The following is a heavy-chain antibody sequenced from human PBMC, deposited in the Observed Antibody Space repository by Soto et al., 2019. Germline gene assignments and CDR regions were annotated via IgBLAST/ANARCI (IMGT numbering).Heavy chain of an antibody. J-gene: IGHJ4*02. V-gene: IGHV4-31*03. Sequence: PSETLSLTCTVSGGSISSGGYYWSWIRQHPGKGLEWIGYIYYSGSTYYNPSLKSRVTISVDTSKNQFSLKLSSVTAADTAVYYCARGGYHILTGYKGPEYWGQGTLVTLSS. CDR2: IYYSGST. D-gene: IGHD3-9*01. CDR1: GGSISSGGYY. CDR3: ARGGYHILTGYKGPEY.